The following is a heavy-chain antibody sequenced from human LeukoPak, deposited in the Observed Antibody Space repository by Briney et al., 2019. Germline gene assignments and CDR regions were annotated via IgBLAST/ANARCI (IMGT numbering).Heavy chain of an antibody. J-gene: IGHJ5*02. V-gene: IGHV3-53*01. CDR2: IYSDGST. CDR3: AKGGYCSSTSCCVGWFDP. D-gene: IGHD2-2*01. Sequence: GGTLRLSCAASGLTLTTNYLSWVRQAPGKGLEWVSGIYSDGSTHYADSVKGRFTISRDNSKNTLFLQMNSLRAEDTAVYYCAKGGYCSSTSCCVGWFDPWGQGTLVTVSS. CDR1: GLTLTTNY.